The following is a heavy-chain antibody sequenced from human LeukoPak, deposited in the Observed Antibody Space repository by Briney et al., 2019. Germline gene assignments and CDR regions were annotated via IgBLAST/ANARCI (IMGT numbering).Heavy chain of an antibody. CDR2: INHSGST. D-gene: IGHD2-2*02. CDR3: ARGRSRYCSSTSCYTEDYYYYYMDV. V-gene: IGHV4-34*01. J-gene: IGHJ6*03. Sequence: SETLSLTCAVYGGSFSGYYWSWLRQPPGKGLEWIGEINHSGSTNYNPSLKNRVTISVDTSKNQFSLKLSSVTAADTAVYYCARGRSRYCSSTSCYTEDYYYYYMDVWGKGTTVTVSS. CDR1: GGSFSGYY.